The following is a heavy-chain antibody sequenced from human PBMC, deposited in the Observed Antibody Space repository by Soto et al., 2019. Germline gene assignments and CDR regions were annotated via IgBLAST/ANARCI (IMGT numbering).Heavy chain of an antibody. CDR3: ARAVPYYDFWSGYYGPPYGTDV. CDR2: INHSGST. D-gene: IGHD3-3*01. V-gene: IGHV4-34*01. J-gene: IGHJ6*02. Sequence: SETLSLTCAVYGGSFSGYYWSWIRQPPGKGLEWIGEINHSGSTNYNPSLKSRVTISVDTSKNQFSLKLSSVTAADTAVYYCARAVPYYDFWSGYYGPPYGTDVWGQGTTVTVS. CDR1: GGSFSGYY.